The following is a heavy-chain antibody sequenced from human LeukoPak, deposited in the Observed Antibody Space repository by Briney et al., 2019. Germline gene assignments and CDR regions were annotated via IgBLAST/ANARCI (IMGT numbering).Heavy chain of an antibody. J-gene: IGHJ4*02. D-gene: IGHD3-16*02. CDR1: GYAFTHYV. CDR3: AREGNVWGSFRYFDC. V-gene: IGHV1-18*01. Sequence: ASVRVSSKASGYAFTHYVLSWVRQAPGQGLEWMGWISPYNGNTDYAQNLQGRVTMTTDTSTTTAYMELRSLRSDDTAVHYCAREGNVWGSFRYFDCWGQGTLVTVSS. CDR2: ISPYNGNT.